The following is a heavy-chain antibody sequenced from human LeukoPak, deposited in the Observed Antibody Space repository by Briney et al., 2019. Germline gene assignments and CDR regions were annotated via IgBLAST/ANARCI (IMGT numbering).Heavy chain of an antibody. CDR2: ISSSGSTI. CDR3: ARERYSYVADAFDV. CDR1: GFTFSTYE. Sequence: QPGGSLRLSCAVSGFTFSTYEMNWVRQAPGKGLEWVSYISSSGSTIYYADSVKGRFTISRDNAKNSLYLQMNSLGAEDTAVYYCARERYSYVADAFDVWGQGTMVTVSS. D-gene: IGHD5-18*01. V-gene: IGHV3-48*03. J-gene: IGHJ3*01.